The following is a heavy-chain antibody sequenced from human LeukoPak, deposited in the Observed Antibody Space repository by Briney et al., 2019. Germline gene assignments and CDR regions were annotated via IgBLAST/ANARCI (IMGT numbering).Heavy chain of an antibody. V-gene: IGHV3-30*04. CDR3: ARVFIYYDFWSGFDP. D-gene: IGHD3-3*01. Sequence: GRSLRLSCAASGFTFSSYAMHWVRQAPGKGLEWVAVISYDGSNKYYADSVKGRFTISRDNSKNTLYLQMNSLRAEDTAVYYCARVFIYYDFWSGFDPWGQGTLVSVSS. CDR2: ISYDGSNK. CDR1: GFTFSSYA. J-gene: IGHJ5*02.